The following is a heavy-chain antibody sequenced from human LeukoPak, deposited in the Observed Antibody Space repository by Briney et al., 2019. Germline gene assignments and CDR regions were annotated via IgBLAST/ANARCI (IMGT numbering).Heavy chain of an antibody. CDR1: GGSISSYY. CDR3: AYSTTRGYSYGE. CDR2: IYYSGST. V-gene: IGHV4-59*01. J-gene: IGHJ4*02. Sequence: PSETPSLTRTVSGGSISSYYWSWIRQPPGKGLEWIGYIYYSGSTNYNPSLKSRVTISVDTSKNQFSLKLSSVTAADTAVYYCAYSTTRGYSYGEWGQGTLVTVSS. D-gene: IGHD5-18*01.